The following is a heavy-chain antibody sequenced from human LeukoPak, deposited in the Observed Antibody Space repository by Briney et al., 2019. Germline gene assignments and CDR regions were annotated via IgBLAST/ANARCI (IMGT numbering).Heavy chain of an antibody. D-gene: IGHD3-22*01. CDR2: ISPNSGGT. CDR3: ARARHYDSSPFDY. V-gene: IGHV1-2*02. Sequence: ASVKVSCKASGYTLTDYYMHWVRQAPGQGLEWMGWISPNSGGTNYAQNFQGRVTMTRDTSISTAYMELSSLRSDDSAVYYCARARHYDSSPFDYWGRGTLVTVSS. CDR1: GYTLTDYY. J-gene: IGHJ4*02.